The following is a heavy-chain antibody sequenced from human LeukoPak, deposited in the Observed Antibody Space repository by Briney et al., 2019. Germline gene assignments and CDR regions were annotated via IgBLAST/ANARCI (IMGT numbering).Heavy chain of an antibody. CDR1: GDSISPNY. CDR2: YYHSGRT. Sequence: SETLSLTCTVSGDSISPNYWRWLRQARQKGLECIGYYYHSGRTNVGPYLKSRAIISVDMSQNQISLKLTSVPAADTALYYCAKMGGHLYDSATYDPIWLDQWAQGIRLTVS. J-gene: IGHJ5*02. V-gene: IGHV4-59*01. CDR3: AKMGGHLYDSATYDPIWLDQ. D-gene: IGHD2/OR15-2a*01.